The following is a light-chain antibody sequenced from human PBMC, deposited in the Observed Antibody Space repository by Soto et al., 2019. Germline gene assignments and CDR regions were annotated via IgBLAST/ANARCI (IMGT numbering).Light chain of an antibody. CDR1: HDIGNS. Sequence: DIQMTQSPPSLSASVGDRVTITCQASHDIGNSLNWYQDKPGQPPKLVIYDAYNLETGVPSTFCGNGYGTDFTFTISSLRPEDIATYYCLQHNSYPWSFSQGTKGDIK. CDR3: LQHNSYPWS. CDR2: DAY. V-gene: IGKV1-33*01. J-gene: IGKJ1*01.